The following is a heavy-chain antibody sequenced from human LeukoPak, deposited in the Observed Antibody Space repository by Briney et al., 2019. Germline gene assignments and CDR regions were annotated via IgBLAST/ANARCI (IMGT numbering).Heavy chain of an antibody. CDR2: ISGSGGST. J-gene: IGHJ5*02. CDR3: AKSGDIVVVPAAIGWFDP. CDR1: GFTFSSYW. D-gene: IGHD2-2*01. V-gene: IGHV3-23*01. Sequence: PGGSLRLSCAASGFTFSSYWMSWVRQAPGKGLEWVSAISGSGGSTYYADSVKGRFTISRDNSKNTLYLQMNSLRAEDTAVYYCAKSGDIVVVPAAIGWFDPWGQGTLVTVSS.